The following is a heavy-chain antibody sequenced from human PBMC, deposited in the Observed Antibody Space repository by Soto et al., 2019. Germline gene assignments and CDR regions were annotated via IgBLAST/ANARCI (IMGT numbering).Heavy chain of an antibody. Sequence: KTSETLSLTCAVYGGSFSGYYWSWIRQPPGKGLEWIGEINHSGSTNYNPSLKSRVTISVDTSKNQFSLKLSSVTAADTAVYYCARLGFEQQLALFDYGMDVWGQGTTVTVSS. CDR3: ARLGFEQQLALFDYGMDV. D-gene: IGHD6-13*01. J-gene: IGHJ6*02. V-gene: IGHV4-34*01. CDR2: INHSGST. CDR1: GGSFSGYY.